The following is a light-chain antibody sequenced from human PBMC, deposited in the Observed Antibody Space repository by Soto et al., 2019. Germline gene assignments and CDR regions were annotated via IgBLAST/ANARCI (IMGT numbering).Light chain of an antibody. Sequence: QSALTQPRSVSGSPGQSVTISCTGTSSDVGRYNYVSWYQHHPGKAPKLMIYGVNERPSGVPDRFSGSKSGNTASLTISGLQDEDEADYHCCSYAGSYILVFGGGTKLTVL. CDR1: SSDVGRYNY. CDR2: GVN. CDR3: CSYAGSYILV. V-gene: IGLV2-11*01. J-gene: IGLJ3*02.